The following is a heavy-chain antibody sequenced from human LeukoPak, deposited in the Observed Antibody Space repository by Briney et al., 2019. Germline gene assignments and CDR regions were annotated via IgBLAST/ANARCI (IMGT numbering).Heavy chain of an antibody. CDR1: GFTFSSYD. V-gene: IGHV3-13*01. CDR2: IGTAGDT. J-gene: IGHJ3*02. Sequence: PGGSLRLSCAASGFTFSSYDMHWVRQATGKGLEWVSAIGTAGDTYYPGSVKGRFTISRENAKNSLYLQMNSLRAGDTAVYYCARETLNDAFDIWGQGTMVTVSS. CDR3: ARETLNDAFDI.